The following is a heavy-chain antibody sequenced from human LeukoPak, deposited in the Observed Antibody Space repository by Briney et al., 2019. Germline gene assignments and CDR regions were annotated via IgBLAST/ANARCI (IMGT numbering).Heavy chain of an antibody. Sequence: ASVKVSCKASGYTFTSYAMHWVRQAPGQRLEWMGWINAGNGNTKYSQKFQGRVTITRDTSASTAYMELSSLRSEDTAVYYCARERYSSGWEEPYNWFDPWGQGALVTVSS. V-gene: IGHV1-3*01. CDR2: INAGNGNT. D-gene: IGHD6-19*01. J-gene: IGHJ5*02. CDR3: ARERYSSGWEEPYNWFDP. CDR1: GYTFTSYA.